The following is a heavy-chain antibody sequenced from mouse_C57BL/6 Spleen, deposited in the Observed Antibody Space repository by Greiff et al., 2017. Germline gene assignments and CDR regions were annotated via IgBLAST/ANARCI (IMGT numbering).Heavy chain of an antibody. V-gene: IGHV14-2*01. CDR3: AAYDYERGNHC. CDR2: IDPEDGDT. D-gene: IGHD2-4*01. Sequence: VQLQQSGAELVKPGASVKLSCTASGFNFTDYYMHWVKQRTEQGLEWIGRIDPEDGDTKYAPKFQGKATMTADTSSTTAYLQLSSLTSEDTAVYYCAAYDYERGNHCWGQGTTVTVSS. CDR1: GFNFTDYY. J-gene: IGHJ2*01.